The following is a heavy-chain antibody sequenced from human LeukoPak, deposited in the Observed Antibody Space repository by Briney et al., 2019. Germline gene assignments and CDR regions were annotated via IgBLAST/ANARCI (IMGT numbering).Heavy chain of an antibody. V-gene: IGHV4-34*01. CDR3: AGGVSYDFWSGYYTTPHFDY. CDR1: GGSFSGYY. Sequence: TPSETLSLTCAVYGGSFSGYYWSWIRQPPGKGLEWIGEINHSGSTNYNPSLKSRVTISVDTSKNQFSLKLSSVTAADTAVYYCAGGVSYDFWSGYYTTPHFDYWGQGTLVTVSS. D-gene: IGHD3-3*01. J-gene: IGHJ4*02. CDR2: INHSGST.